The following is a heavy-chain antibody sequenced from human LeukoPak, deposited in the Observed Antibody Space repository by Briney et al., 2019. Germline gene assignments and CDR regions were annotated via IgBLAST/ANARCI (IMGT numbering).Heavy chain of an antibody. CDR2: MNPNSGNT. CDR1: GYTFTSYD. J-gene: IGHJ5*02. V-gene: IGHV1-8*01. Sequence: GASVKVSCKASGYTFTSYDINWVRQATGQGLEWMGWMNPNSGNTGYAQKFQGRVTMTRNTSISTAYMELSSLRSEDTAVYYSARAFGGGRLNWFDPWGQGTLVTVSS. CDR3: ARAFGGGRLNWFDP. D-gene: IGHD3-16*01.